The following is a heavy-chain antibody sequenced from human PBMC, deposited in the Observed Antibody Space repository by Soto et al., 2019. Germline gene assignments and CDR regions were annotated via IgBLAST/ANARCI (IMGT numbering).Heavy chain of an antibody. D-gene: IGHD3-3*01. CDR3: ATDRRRVLRFLEWFAWFDP. Sequence: ASVKVSCKVSGYTLTELSMHWVRQAPGKGLEWMGGFDPEDGETIYAQKFQGRVTMTEDTSTGTAYMELSSLRSEDTAVYYCATDRRRVLRFLEWFAWFDPWGQGTLVTVSS. CDR2: FDPEDGET. V-gene: IGHV1-24*01. J-gene: IGHJ5*02. CDR1: GYTLTELS.